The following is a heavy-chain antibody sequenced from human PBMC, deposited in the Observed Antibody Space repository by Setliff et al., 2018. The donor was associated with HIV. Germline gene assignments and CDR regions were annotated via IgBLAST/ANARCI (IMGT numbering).Heavy chain of an antibody. Sequence: SETLSLTCAVYGGSFSGYSWNWIRQPPEKGLEWIGEINHSGSTNYNPSLKSRVSISVDTSKNQFSLKLISVTAADTAVYYCAREDGSSWSCDRFYYYGLDVWGQGITVTVSS. J-gene: IGHJ6*02. V-gene: IGHV4-34*01. CDR3: AREDGSSWSCDRFYYYGLDV. D-gene: IGHD6-19*01. CDR1: GGSFSGYS. CDR2: INHSGST.